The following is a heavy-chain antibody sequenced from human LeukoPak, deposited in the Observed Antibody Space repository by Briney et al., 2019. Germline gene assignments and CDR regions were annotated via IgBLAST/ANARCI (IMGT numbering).Heavy chain of an antibody. D-gene: IGHD2-2*01. J-gene: IGHJ4*02. CDR1: GFTFNNVW. CDR2: INSKTDGETT. Sequence: GVSLRLSCAASGFTFNNVWLIWVPQAPGKGLEWVVRINSKTDGETTDYAATVKGRFTISRDDSKNTLYLQMNSLNTKDTATYSCTTTDTVVVPAAMPFDYWGQGTLVTVSS. CDR3: TTTDTVVVPAAMPFDY. V-gene: IGHV3-15*01.